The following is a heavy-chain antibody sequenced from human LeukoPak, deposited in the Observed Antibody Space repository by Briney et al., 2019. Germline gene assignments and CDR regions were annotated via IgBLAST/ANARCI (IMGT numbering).Heavy chain of an antibody. CDR3: ARGRYQDRDAFDI. CDR2: ISSSSSTI. Sequence: PGGSPRLSCAASGFTFSSYSMNWVRQAPGKGLEWVSYISSSSSTIYYADSVKGRFTISRDNAKNSLYLQMNSLRDEDTAVYYCARGRYQDRDAFDIWGQGTMVTVSS. CDR1: GFTFSSYS. V-gene: IGHV3-48*02. J-gene: IGHJ3*02. D-gene: IGHD2-2*01.